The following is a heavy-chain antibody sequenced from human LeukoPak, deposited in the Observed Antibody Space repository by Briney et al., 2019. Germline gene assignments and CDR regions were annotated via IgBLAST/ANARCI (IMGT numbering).Heavy chain of an antibody. CDR3: AKAGVISGWDY. CDR1: GFTLSNYP. Sequence: GGSLRLSCAASGFTLSNYPMGWVRQAPVKGLEWLSAIGEEKSGSWTKSADSVKGRFTISRDNSENTLYLQMDSLTVEDTAVYYCAKAGVISGWDYWGQGVLVSVSS. V-gene: IGHV3-23*01. CDR2: IGEEKSGSWT. D-gene: IGHD3-3*02. J-gene: IGHJ4*02.